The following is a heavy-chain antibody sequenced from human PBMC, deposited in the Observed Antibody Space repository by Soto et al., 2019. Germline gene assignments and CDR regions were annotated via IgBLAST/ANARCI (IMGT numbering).Heavy chain of an antibody. CDR3: AKGRYDFWSPYYFGS. CDR1: GLNFDDFA. V-gene: IGHV3-9*01. CDR2: ITWNSRVL. Sequence: PGGSLRLSCVGTGLNFDDFAMQWVREAPGKGLEWVSGITWNSRVLAYADSVKGRFTISRDNARNSLYLQMDSLRDEDTALYYCAKGRYDFWSPYYFGSWGQGTLVTVSS. D-gene: IGHD3-3*01. J-gene: IGHJ4*02.